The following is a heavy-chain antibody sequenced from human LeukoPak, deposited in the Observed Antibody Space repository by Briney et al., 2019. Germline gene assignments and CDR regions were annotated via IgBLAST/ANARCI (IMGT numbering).Heavy chain of an antibody. CDR2: INPNSGGT. CDR3: AREAVLRFLEWSDYYYYYYMDV. Sequence: ASVKVSCKASGYTFTGYYMHWVRQAPGQGLERKGWINPNSGGTNYAQKFQGRVTMTRDTSISTAYMELSRLRSDDTAVYYCAREAVLRFLEWSDYYYYYYMDVWGKGTTVTVSS. D-gene: IGHD3-3*01. J-gene: IGHJ6*03. V-gene: IGHV1-2*02. CDR1: GYTFTGYY.